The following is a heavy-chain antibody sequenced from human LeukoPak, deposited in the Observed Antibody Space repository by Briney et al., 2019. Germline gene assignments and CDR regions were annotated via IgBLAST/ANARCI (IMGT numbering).Heavy chain of an antibody. CDR2: ITGSGDTI. D-gene: IGHD3-22*01. Sequence: GGSLRLSCSASGFSFSSYEMNWVRQAPGKGLEWISYITGSGDTIYYTDSVKGRFTISRDNAKNSLYLQMNSLRAEDTALYYCAKSNTYYYDSSGYLGSRWGQGTLVTVSS. V-gene: IGHV3-48*03. CDR1: GFSFSSYE. J-gene: IGHJ4*02. CDR3: AKSNTYYYDSSGYLGSR.